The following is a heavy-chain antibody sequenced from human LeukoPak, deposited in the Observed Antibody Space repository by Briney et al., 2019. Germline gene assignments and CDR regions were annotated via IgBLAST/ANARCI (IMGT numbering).Heavy chain of an antibody. D-gene: IGHD3-9*01. V-gene: IGHV1-46*01. Sequence: GASVKVSCKASGYTLTNYYIHWVRQAPGQGLEWTGIINPSGGNTNYAQNFRGRVTMTRDMSTSTVYMELSSLRFEDTAVYYCARNNYDILTGYKALDYWGQGTLVTVSS. CDR3: ARNNYDILTGYKALDY. CDR1: GYTLTNYY. CDR2: INPSGGNT. J-gene: IGHJ4*02.